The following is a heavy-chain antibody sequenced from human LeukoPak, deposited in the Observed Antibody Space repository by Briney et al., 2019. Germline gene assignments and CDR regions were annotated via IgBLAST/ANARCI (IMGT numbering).Heavy chain of an antibody. V-gene: IGHV6-1*01. CDR1: GDSVSNNSAT. CDR2: TYYRSKWYN. Sequence: SQTLSLTCAISGDSVSNNSATWNWIRQSPSRGLEWLGRTYYRSKWYNDYAVTVKSRITTNPDTSKNQFSLQLNSVTPEDTAVYYCARVSSMVRVLPDYWGQGTLVTVSS. CDR3: ARVSSMVRVLPDY. D-gene: IGHD3-10*01. J-gene: IGHJ4*02.